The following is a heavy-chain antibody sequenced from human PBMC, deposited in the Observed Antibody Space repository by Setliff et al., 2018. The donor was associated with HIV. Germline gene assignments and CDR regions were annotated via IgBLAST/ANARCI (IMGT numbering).Heavy chain of an antibody. V-gene: IGHV1-69*13. J-gene: IGHJ4*02. CDR1: GYTFTSYG. CDR3: ATDRTQTGINMVRGRIVDPARYPLDY. Sequence: SVKVSCKASGYTFTSYGISWVRQAPGQGLEWMGGIIRIFGSTKYAQKFLGRVIITADESTNTVEMELSSLTSEDTAVYYCATDRTQTGINMVRGRIVDPARYPLDYWGQGTLVTVSS. CDR2: IIRIFGST. D-gene: IGHD3-10*01.